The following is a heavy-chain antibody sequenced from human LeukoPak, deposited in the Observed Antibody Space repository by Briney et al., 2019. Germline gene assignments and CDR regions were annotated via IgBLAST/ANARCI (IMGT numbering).Heavy chain of an antibody. Sequence: ASVKVSCTASGYTFTYYYMHWVRQAPGQGLEWMGWINPYSGDTNYAQKFQGRVTMTRDTSITTAYMDLSRLKSDDTAVYYCARASVENTLRIDDYWGQGTLVTVSS. D-gene: IGHD2-15*01. V-gene: IGHV1-2*02. J-gene: IGHJ4*02. CDR1: GYTFTYYY. CDR2: INPYSGDT. CDR3: ARASVENTLRIDDY.